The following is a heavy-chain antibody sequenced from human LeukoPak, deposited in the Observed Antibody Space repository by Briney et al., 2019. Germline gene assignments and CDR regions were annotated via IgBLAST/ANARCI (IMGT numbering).Heavy chain of an antibody. CDR3: AKWLVVAASGYFQH. D-gene: IGHD6-19*01. Sequence: PGGSLRLSCAASGFNFRSYGMHWVRQAPGKGLEWVAVISFDGNDKYYADSVKGRFTISRDNSKNTLYLQMNSLRAEDTAVYYCAKWLVVAASGYFQHWGQGTLVTVSS. V-gene: IGHV3-30*18. CDR1: GFNFRSYG. J-gene: IGHJ1*01. CDR2: ISFDGNDK.